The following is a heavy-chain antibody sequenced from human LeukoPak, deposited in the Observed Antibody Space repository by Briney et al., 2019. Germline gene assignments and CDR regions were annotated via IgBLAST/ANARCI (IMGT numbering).Heavy chain of an antibody. V-gene: IGHV3-30*02. D-gene: IGHD3-10*01. J-gene: IGHJ4*02. CDR3: AKGIWFGEFGDGVT. CDR1: GFTFSRYG. Sequence: GGSLRLSCAASGFTFSRYGMHWVRQAPGKGLEWVAFIPYDGSNKYYADSVKGRFTISRDNSKNTLYLQMNSLSAEDTDVYYCAKGIWFGEFGDGVTWGQGTLVTVSS. CDR2: IPYDGSNK.